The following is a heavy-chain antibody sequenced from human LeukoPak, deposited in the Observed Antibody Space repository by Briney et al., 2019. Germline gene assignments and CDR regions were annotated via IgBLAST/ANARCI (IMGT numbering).Heavy chain of an antibody. D-gene: IGHD2-2*02. CDR3: ARDRTGYCSSTSCYTHFDY. V-gene: IGHV1-69*05. Sequence: SAKVSCKASGGTFSSYAISWVRQAPGQGLELMGGIIPFFGTANYAQKFQGRVTITTDESTSTAYMELSSLRSEDTAVYYCARDRTGYCSSTSCYTHFDYWGQGTLVTVSS. CDR1: GGTFSSYA. J-gene: IGHJ4*02. CDR2: IIPFFGTA.